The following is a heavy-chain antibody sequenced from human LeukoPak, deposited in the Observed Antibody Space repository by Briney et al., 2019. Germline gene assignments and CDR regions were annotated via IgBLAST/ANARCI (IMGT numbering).Heavy chain of an antibody. V-gene: IGHV1-2*02. J-gene: IGHJ4*02. CDR2: SNPNTGAT. D-gene: IGHD2-15*01. CDR3: ARAADVRGPSRHFDY. CDR1: QYPFSGYY. Sequence: ASVKVSCKASQYPFSGYYVHWVRQAPGQGLEWMGWSNPNTGATNYAQKFEGRVTMTRDTSISTAYMELSGLRSDDTAVYYCARAADVRGPSRHFDYWGQGNLVTVSS.